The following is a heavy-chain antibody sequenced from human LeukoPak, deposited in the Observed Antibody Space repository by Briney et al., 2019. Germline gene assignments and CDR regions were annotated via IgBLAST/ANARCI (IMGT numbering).Heavy chain of an antibody. CDR3: ASACSTSCYNEEYYFDY. Sequence: ASVKVSCKASGGTFSSYAISWVRQAPGQGLEWMGGIIPIFGTANYAQKFQGRVTITADESTSTAYMELSSLRSEDTAVYYCASACSTSCYNEEYYFDYWGQGTLVTVSS. J-gene: IGHJ4*02. D-gene: IGHD2-2*02. CDR1: GGTFSSYA. V-gene: IGHV1-69*13. CDR2: IIPIFGTA.